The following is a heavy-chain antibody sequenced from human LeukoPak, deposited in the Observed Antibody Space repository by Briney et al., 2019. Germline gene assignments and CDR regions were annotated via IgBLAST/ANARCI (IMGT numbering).Heavy chain of an antibody. D-gene: IGHD6-13*01. V-gene: IGHV4-59*01. CDR2: IYYSGST. Sequence: SETLSLTCTVSGGSISSYYWSWIRQPPGKGLEWIGYIYYSGSTNYNPSLKSRVTISVDTSKNQFSLKLSSVTAADTAVYYCARVSPKSSSWYSHLGAFDIWGQGTMVTVSS. CDR3: ARVSPKSSSWYSHLGAFDI. CDR1: GGSISSYY. J-gene: IGHJ3*02.